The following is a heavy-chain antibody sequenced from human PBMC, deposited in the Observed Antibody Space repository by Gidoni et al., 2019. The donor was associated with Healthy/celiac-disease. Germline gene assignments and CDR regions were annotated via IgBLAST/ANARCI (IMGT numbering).Heavy chain of an antibody. CDR2: INPSGGST. Sequence: QVQLVQSGAEVKKPGASVKVSCKASGYTFPSYYMHWVLQAPGQGLEWMGIINPSGGSTSYAQKFQGRGTMTRDTSTSTVYMELSSLRSEDTAVYYCASRWGKGPSDAFDIWGQGTMVTVSS. CDR1: GYTFPSYY. J-gene: IGHJ3*02. V-gene: IGHV1-46*01. D-gene: IGHD7-27*01. CDR3: ASRWGKGPSDAFDI.